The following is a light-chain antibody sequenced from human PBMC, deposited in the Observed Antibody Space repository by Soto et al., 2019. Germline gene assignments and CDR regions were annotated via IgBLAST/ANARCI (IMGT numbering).Light chain of an antibody. Sequence: DIQMTQSPSTLSASVGDRVTITCRASQSISSWLAWYQQKPGTAPNLLIYKASSLESGVPSRFSGSGSATEFTLTISSLQPDDFATYYCQQYYTYSRTFGQGTKVDI. CDR2: KAS. J-gene: IGKJ1*01. CDR1: QSISSW. V-gene: IGKV1-5*03. CDR3: QQYYTYSRT.